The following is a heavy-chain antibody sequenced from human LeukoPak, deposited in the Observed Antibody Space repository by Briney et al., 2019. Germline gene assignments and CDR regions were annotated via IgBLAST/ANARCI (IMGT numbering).Heavy chain of an antibody. CDR3: ARVAERTWLPYDAAFDI. J-gene: IGHJ3*02. Sequence: PSQTLSLTCTVSGYSISGGYYWGWIRQPPGKGLEWIGTIYHGGSTYYNPSLESRVTISLDTSKNHFSLNLTSVTAADTAMYYCARVAERTWLPYDAAFDIWGLGTMVTVSS. CDR1: GYSISGGYY. D-gene: IGHD3-9*01. V-gene: IGHV4-38-2*02. CDR2: IYHGGST.